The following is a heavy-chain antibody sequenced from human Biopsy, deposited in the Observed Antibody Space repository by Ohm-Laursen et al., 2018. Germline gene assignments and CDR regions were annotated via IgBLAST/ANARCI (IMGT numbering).Heavy chain of an antibody. V-gene: IGHV4-39*01. CDR3: ARHPTGFWFDP. CDR1: GGSISSSTTYY. Sequence: GTLSLTCTVSGGSISSSTTYYWAWLRQPPGKGLEWIGSIYNTDTTFYNPSLKIRVTISVATSTNQFSLKVSSWTAADTALYFCARHPTGFWFDPWGHGTLVTVSS. J-gene: IGHJ5*02. CDR2: IYNTDTT.